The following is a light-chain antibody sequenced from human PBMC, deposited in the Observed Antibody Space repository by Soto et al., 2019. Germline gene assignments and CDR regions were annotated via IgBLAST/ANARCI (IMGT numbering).Light chain of an antibody. J-gene: IGKJ1*01. CDR1: QSISSW. Sequence: DIQMTQSPSTLSASVGDRVSINCRASQSISSWLAWYQQKPGKAPTLLIYKASTLQTGVPSRFSGSGAGTEFTLTISGLQPDDFATYYCQQYATYRTFGQGTKVDIK. V-gene: IGKV1-5*03. CDR2: KAS. CDR3: QQYATYRT.